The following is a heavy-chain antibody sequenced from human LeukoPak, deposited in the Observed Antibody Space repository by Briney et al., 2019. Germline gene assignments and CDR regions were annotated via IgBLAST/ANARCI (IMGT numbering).Heavy chain of an antibody. CDR2: ISGSSTTI. CDR1: GFIFSTYT. D-gene: IGHD4-17*01. CDR3: ARDMAGDALDI. J-gene: IGHJ3*02. V-gene: IGHV3-48*01. Sequence: GGSLRHSCVASGFIFSTYTMNWLRQPPAKGLERISYISGSSTTIYYADSVKGRFTISRDNAKNSLYLQMTSLRAEDTAVYFCARDMAGDALDIWGQGTMVTVSS.